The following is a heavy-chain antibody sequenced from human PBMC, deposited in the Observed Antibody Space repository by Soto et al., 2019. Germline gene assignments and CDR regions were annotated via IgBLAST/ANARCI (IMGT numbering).Heavy chain of an antibody. CDR2: IIPMSGKT. D-gene: IGHD1-26*01. Sequence: QVQLVQSGAEVKKPGSSVKVSCKASGGTFYYGISWVRQAPGQGLEWLGGIIPMSGKTNYAQKFQDRVTITADESTTTVHLELSSLRLEDTAVYYCARNGFSGSYWGNWGQGTLVTVSS. CDR1: GGTFYYG. CDR3: ARNGFSGSYWGN. V-gene: IGHV1-69*01. J-gene: IGHJ4*02.